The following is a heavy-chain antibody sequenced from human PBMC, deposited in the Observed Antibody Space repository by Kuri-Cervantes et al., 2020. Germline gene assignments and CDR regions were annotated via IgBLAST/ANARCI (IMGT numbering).Heavy chain of an antibody. J-gene: IGHJ3*02. D-gene: IGHD3-9*01. CDR1: DQSISTNYN. CDR2: IYHSGST. V-gene: IGHV4-38-2*02. Sequence: SETLSLTCIVSDQSISTNYNWGWIRQPPGKGLEWIGSIYHSGSTYYNPSLKSRVTISVETSKNQFSLNLSSVTAADTAVYYCARGNWLFDAFDIWGQGTMVTVSS. CDR3: ARGNWLFDAFDI.